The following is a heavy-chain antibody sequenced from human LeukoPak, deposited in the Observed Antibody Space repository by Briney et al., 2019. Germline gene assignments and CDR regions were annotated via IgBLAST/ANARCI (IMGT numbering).Heavy chain of an antibody. CDR3: AKSGIGGLRGGYFDY. J-gene: IGHJ4*02. CDR2: IYPDGTT. Sequence: GGSLRLSCAASGFIVRSNYMTWVRQAPGKGLEWVSVIYPDGTTYYADSVKGRFTISRDNSKNTLYLQMNSLRAEDTAVYYCAKSGIGGLRGGYFDYWGQGTLVTVSS. D-gene: IGHD4-17*01. CDR1: GFIVRSNY. V-gene: IGHV3-66*01.